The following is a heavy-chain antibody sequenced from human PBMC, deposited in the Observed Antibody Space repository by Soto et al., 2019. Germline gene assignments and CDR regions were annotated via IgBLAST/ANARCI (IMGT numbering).Heavy chain of an antibody. CDR1: GFTFSSYS. Sequence: PGGSLRLSCAASGFTFSSYSMNWVRQAPGKGPEWVSSISSSSSYIYYADSVKGRFTISRDNAKNSLYLQMNSLRAEDTAVYYCAREKGGYYDILTGYLDDAFDIWGQGTMVTVSS. CDR2: ISSSSSYI. CDR3: AREKGGYYDILTGYLDDAFDI. V-gene: IGHV3-21*01. J-gene: IGHJ3*02. D-gene: IGHD3-9*01.